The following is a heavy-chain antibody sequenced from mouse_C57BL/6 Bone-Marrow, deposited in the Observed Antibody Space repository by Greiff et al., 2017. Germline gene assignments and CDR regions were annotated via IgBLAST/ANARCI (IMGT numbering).Heavy chain of an antibody. CDR1: GYAFTNYL. CDR3: AIYDYPAWFAY. J-gene: IGHJ3*01. D-gene: IGHD2-4*01. V-gene: IGHV1-54*01. Sequence: VQLQQSGAELVRPGTSVKVSCKASGYAFTNYLIEWVKQRPGQGLAWIGVINPGSGGTNYNEKFKGKATLTADKSSSTAYMQLSSLTSEDSAVYFCAIYDYPAWFAYWGQGTLVTVSA. CDR2: INPGSGGT.